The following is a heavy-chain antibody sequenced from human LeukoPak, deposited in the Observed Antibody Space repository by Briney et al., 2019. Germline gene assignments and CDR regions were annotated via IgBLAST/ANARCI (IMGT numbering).Heavy chain of an antibody. CDR1: GGTFSSYA. J-gene: IGHJ4*02. V-gene: IGHV1-69*04. Sequence: SVKVSCKASGGTFSSYAISWVRQAPGQGLEWMGRIIPILGKANYAQKFQGRVTITADKSTSTAYMELSSLRSEDTAVYYCATSGGYYYDSSGYYDYWGQGTLVTVSS. CDR3: ATSGGYYYDSSGYYDY. CDR2: IIPILGKA. D-gene: IGHD3-22*01.